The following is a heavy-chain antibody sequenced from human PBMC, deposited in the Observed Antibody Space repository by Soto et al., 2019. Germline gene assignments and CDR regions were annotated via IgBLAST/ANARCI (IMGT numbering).Heavy chain of an antibody. CDR3: ARGLAPYYFDY. CDR2: INAGNGNT. CDR1: GDRFTSYG. V-gene: IGHV1-3*01. J-gene: IGHJ4*02. D-gene: IGHD6-19*01. Sequence: GTSVKLSCEACGDRFTSYGISWVRQAPGQGLEWIGWINAGNGNTKYSQKFQGRVTITRDTSASTAYMELSSLRSEDTAVYYCARGLAPYYFDYWGQGTLVTVSS.